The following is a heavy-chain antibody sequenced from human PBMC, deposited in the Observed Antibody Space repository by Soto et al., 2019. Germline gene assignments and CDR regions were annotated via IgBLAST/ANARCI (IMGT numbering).Heavy chain of an antibody. CDR3: ARTDTAMVTAYYFDY. CDR2: INHSGST. CDR1: GGSFSGYY. V-gene: IGHV4-34*01. D-gene: IGHD5-18*01. J-gene: IGHJ4*02. Sequence: QVQLQQWGAGLLKPSETLSLTCAVYGGSFSGYYWSWIRQPPGKGLEWIGEINHSGSTNYNPSLNSRVTISVDTSKNQFSLKLSSVTAADTAVYYCARTDTAMVTAYYFDYWGQGTLVTVSS.